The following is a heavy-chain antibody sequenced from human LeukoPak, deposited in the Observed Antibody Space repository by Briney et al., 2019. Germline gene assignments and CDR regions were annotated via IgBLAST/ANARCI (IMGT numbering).Heavy chain of an antibody. V-gene: IGHV3-23*01. CDR3: AKGMLSFDIVVVVAATNVY. CDR2: ISGSGGST. J-gene: IGHJ4*02. Sequence: GGSLRLSCAASGFTFSSYAMSWVRQAPGKGLEWVSAISGSGGSTYYADSVKGRFTISRDNSKNTLYLQMNNLRAEDTAVYYCAKGMLSFDIVVVVAATNVYWGQGTLVTVSS. D-gene: IGHD2-15*01. CDR1: GFTFSSYA.